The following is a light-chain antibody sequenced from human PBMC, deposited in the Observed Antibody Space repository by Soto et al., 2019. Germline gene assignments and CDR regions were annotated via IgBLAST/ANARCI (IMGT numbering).Light chain of an antibody. CDR2: GAS. CDR1: QSVSSSY. V-gene: IGKV3-20*01. Sequence: EIVLTQSPGTLSLSPGERATLSCRASQSVSSSYLAWYQQKPGQAPRLLIYGASSRATGIPDRFSGSGSGTDFTLTISRLEPEDFAVYYCQQYGSSPAATFGPGIKVDIK. J-gene: IGKJ3*01. CDR3: QQYGSSPAAT.